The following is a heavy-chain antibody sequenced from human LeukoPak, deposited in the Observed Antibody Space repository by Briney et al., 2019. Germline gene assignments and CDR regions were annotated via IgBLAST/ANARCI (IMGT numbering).Heavy chain of an antibody. V-gene: IGHV3-20*04. CDR2: INWNGGST. Sequence: PGGSLRLSCAASGFTFDDYGMSWVRQAPGMGLEWVSGINWNGGSTGYADSVKGRFTISRDNAKNSLYLQMNSLRAEDTALYYCAREAQGYYGSGSSRYYYYMDVWGKGTTVTVSS. J-gene: IGHJ6*03. CDR1: GFTFDDYG. CDR3: AREAQGYYGSGSSRYYYYMDV. D-gene: IGHD3-10*01.